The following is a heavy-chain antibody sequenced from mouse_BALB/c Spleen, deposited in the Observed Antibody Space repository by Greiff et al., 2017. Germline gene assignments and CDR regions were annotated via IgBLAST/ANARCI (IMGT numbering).Heavy chain of an antibody. CDR3: ARYRGNWDWFAY. V-gene: IGHV2-9*02. J-gene: IGHJ3*01. D-gene: IGHD4-1*01. CDR1: GFSLTSYG. CDR2: IWAGGST. Sequence: QVQLQQSGPGLVAPSQSLSITCTVSGFSLTSYGVHWVRQPPGKGLEWLGVIWAGGSTNYNSALMSRLSISKDNSKSQVFLKMNSLQTDDTAMYYCARYRGNWDWFAYWGQGTLVTVSA.